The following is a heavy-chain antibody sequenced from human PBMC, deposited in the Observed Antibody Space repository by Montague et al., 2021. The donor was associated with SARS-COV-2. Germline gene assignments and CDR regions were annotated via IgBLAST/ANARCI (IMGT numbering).Heavy chain of an antibody. CDR1: GGSITDYS. CDR2: VFKSGGT. CDR3: ARHASSFDNWFDL. J-gene: IGHJ5*02. V-gene: IGHV4-59*08. Sequence: SETLSLTCTVSGGSITDYSWTWIRQPPGKALEWIGYVFKSGGTSYNPSLKSRVTMSVDTSRSHFSLRLTSVTAADTAVYYCARHASSFDNWFDLWGQGALVTVSS. D-gene: IGHD3-10*01.